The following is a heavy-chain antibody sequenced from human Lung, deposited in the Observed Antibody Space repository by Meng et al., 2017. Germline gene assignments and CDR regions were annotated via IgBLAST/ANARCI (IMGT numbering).Heavy chain of an antibody. Sequence: QVQLQHWGAVLLRPSENLSLTCAVYGGSTSGAYWSWIRQSPAKGLEWIGKINHGGSTNYNPSLESRVTTSVDTPKNQFSLRLTSMTVADTAVYYCARERHSTIIRGVIDFWGQGALVTVSS. D-gene: IGHD3-10*01. CDR3: ARERHSTIIRGVIDF. CDR2: INHGGST. J-gene: IGHJ4*02. CDR1: GGSTSGAY. V-gene: IGHV4-34*01.